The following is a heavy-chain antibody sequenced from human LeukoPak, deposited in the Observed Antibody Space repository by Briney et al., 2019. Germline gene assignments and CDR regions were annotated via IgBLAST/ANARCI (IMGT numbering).Heavy chain of an antibody. J-gene: IGHJ4*02. CDR2: INPNSGGT. CDR3: ASGEVGGTYYGGDY. V-gene: IGHV1-2*02. CDR1: GYAFTGYY. D-gene: IGHD1-26*01. Sequence: KPGASVKVSCKASGYAFTGYYMHWVRQAPGQGLEWMGWINPNSGGTNYAQKFQGRVTMTRDTSISTAYMELSRLRSDDTALYYCASGEVGGTYYGGDYWGQGTLVTVSS.